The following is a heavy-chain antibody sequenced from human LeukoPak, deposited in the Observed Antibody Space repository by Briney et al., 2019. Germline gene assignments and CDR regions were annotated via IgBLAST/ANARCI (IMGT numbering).Heavy chain of an antibody. V-gene: IGHV3-23*01. CDR1: GFTFSSYA. CDR2: ISGSGGST. J-gene: IGHJ4*02. D-gene: IGHD6-19*01. Sequence: GGSLRLSCAASGFTFSSYAMSWVRQAPGKGLEWVSAISGSGGSTYYADSVKGRFTISRDNSKNTLYLQMNSLRAEDTAVYYCAKGGYSSGWLTVDYWGQGTLVTVSS. CDR3: AKGGYSSGWLTVDY.